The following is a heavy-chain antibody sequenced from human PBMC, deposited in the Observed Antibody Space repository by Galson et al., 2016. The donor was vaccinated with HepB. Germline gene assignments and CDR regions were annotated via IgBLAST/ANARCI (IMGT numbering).Heavy chain of an antibody. Sequence: SVKVSCKASGGDFSSYAISWVRQAPGQGLEWMGGIIPFIGTANVAQRFQGRVAITADESTRTSKMELSRLTYEDTAVYSCARDGSRAAAGIAFWGQGTLVTVSS. V-gene: IGHV1-69*13. CDR3: ARDGSRAAAGIAF. D-gene: IGHD6-13*01. CDR1: GGDFSSYA. J-gene: IGHJ4*02. CDR2: IIPFIGTA.